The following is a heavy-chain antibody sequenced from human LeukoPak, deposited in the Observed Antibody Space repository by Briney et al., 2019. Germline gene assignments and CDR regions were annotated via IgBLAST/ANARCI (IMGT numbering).Heavy chain of an antibody. CDR3: AKFWSGYYTD. V-gene: IGHV1-69*06. Sequence: SVKVSCKASGDTFGTFSFNWVRQAPSEGLEWLGGLTPLAGAPNYAQKFQGRLTISADKSTSTVYMELSRLTSEDTAVYFCAKFWSGYYTDWGQGTLVSVSS. J-gene: IGHJ4*02. D-gene: IGHD3-3*01. CDR2: LTPLAGAP. CDR1: GDTFGTFS.